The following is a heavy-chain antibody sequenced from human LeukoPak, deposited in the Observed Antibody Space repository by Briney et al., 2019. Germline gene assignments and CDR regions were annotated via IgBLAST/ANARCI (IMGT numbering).Heavy chain of an antibody. CDR3: ARDLDYAYFQH. CDR1: GFTFSSYA. Sequence: RPGGSLRLSCAASGFTFSSYAMNWVRQAPGKGLEWVSVIYSGGSTYYADSVKGRFTISRDNSKNTLYLQMNSLRAEDTAVYYCARDLDYAYFQHWGQGTLVTVSS. CDR2: IYSGGST. D-gene: IGHD4-17*01. J-gene: IGHJ1*01. V-gene: IGHV3-66*01.